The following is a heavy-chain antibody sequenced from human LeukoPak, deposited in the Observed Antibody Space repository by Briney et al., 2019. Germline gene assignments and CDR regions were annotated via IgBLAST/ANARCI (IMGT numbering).Heavy chain of an antibody. CDR3: ARVLYVTDSSGYYYGADAFDI. CDR1: GGSISSSSYH. D-gene: IGHD3-22*01. Sequence: SETLSLTCTVSGGSISSSSYHWGWIRQPPGKGLEWIGIIYYTGSTNYNPSLKSRVTMSVDTSKNQFSLKLSSVTAADTAVYYCARVLYVTDSSGYYYGADAFDIWGQGTMVTVSS. J-gene: IGHJ3*02. V-gene: IGHV4-39*07. CDR2: IYYTGST.